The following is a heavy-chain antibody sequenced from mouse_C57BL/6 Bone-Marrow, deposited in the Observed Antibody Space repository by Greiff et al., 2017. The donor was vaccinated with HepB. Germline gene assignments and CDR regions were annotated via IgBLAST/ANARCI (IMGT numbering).Heavy chain of an antibody. D-gene: IGHD2-5*01. CDR3: AREGVYYSNYVGYCDV. J-gene: IGHJ1*03. CDR1: GYAFSSYW. Sequence: QVQLKESGAELVKPGASVKISCKASGYAFSSYWMNWVKQRPGKGLEWIGQIYPGDGDTNYNGKFKGKATLTADKSSSTSYMQLSSLTSEDSAVYFCAREGVYYSNYVGYCDVWGTGTTVTVSS. V-gene: IGHV1-80*01. CDR2: IYPGDGDT.